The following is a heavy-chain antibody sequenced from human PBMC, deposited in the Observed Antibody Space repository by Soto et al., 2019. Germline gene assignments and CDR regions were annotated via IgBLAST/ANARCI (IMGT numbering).Heavy chain of an antibody. CDR2: IIPIFGTA. CDR3: ARDGYCSGGSRPPYCGMDV. D-gene: IGHD2-15*01. V-gene: IGHV1-69*06. Sequence: QVQLVQSGAEVKKPGSSVKVSCKASGGTFSSYAISWVRQAPGQGLEWMGGIIPIFGTANYAQKFQGRVTNTADKATSTAYMELRSLRSEDTAVYYCARDGYCSGGSRPPYCGMDVWGQGTTVTVSS. CDR1: GGTFSSYA. J-gene: IGHJ6*02.